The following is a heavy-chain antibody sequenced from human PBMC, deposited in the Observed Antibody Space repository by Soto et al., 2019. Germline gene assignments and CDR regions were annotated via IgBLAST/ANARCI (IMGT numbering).Heavy chain of an antibody. J-gene: IGHJ1*01. CDR1: GDSITSIYH. D-gene: IGHD3-3*01. V-gene: IGHV4-38-2*01. CDR2: ICHSGTT. CDR3: ARTDNVGYYQH. Sequence: SETLSLTCAVSGDSITSIYHGAWIRQPPGRGLEGVASICHSGTTYYNASLKIRVTISVDTSKNQFSLNLRSVTAADSDVYYCARTDNVGYYQHLGQGNLV.